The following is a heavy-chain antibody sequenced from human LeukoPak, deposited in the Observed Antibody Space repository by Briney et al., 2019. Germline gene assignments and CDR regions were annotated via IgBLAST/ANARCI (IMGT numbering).Heavy chain of an antibody. CDR2: INPTGEST. J-gene: IGHJ4*02. V-gene: IGHV1-46*01. Sequence: GASVKVSCKASGYTFTNYYVHWVRQAPGQGLEWMGMINPTGESTTYAQMFQGRLTVTRDTSTSTVYMELSSLKSEDTAVYYCTSPAGSTPHYFDYWGQGTLVTVSS. CDR3: TSPAGSTPHYFDY. CDR1: GYTFTNYY. D-gene: IGHD6-25*01.